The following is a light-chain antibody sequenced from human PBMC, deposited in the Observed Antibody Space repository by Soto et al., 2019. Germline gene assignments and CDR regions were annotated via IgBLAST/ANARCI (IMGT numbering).Light chain of an antibody. CDR3: QQYSNWSPLT. J-gene: IGKJ4*01. CDR2: EAF. V-gene: IGKV3-15*01. CDR1: QSVNSN. Sequence: EIVMTQSPATLSVSPREGATHSCRASQSVNSNLAWYQQKPGQAPRLLIYEAFTRATGVPARFSGNGSGPEFTLTISNLQPEDSAVYVCQQYSNWSPLTFGGGTKVEI.